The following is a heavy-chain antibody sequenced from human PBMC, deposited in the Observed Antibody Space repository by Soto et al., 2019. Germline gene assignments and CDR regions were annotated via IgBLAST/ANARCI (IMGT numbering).Heavy chain of an antibody. CDR1: GFIFSKYS. CDR3: GREDIWEARRFAH. J-gene: IGHJ4*02. Sequence: ESGGGLVQPGGSLRLSCGASGFIFSKYSMNWVRQAPGKGLEWLSYISSNSVTIYYADSVRGRFTIFRDNAKNSLYLQMKGLRDEAPAVYYWGREDIWEARRFAHGGQGALVTVPS. D-gene: IGHD5-12*01. V-gene: IGHV3-48*02. CDR2: ISSNSVTI.